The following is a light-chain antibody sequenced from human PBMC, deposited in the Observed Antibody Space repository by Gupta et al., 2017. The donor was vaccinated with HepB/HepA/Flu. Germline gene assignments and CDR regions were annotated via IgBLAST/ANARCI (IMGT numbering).Light chain of an antibody. CDR1: SSDVGAYDH. CDR2: DVN. J-gene: IGLJ2*01. V-gene: IGLV2-14*03. CDR3: NSYTTSGTLV. Sequence: QPVLTQPASVSGSPGQSITISCTGTSSDVGAYDHVSWYQQHPGKAPKVIFYDVNNRPSGVSDHFSGSKSGNTASLRISGLQGEDEADYYGNSYTTSGTLVFGGGTKLTVL.